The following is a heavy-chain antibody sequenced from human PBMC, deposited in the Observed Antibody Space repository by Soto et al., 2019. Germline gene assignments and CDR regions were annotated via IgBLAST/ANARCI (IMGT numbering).Heavy chain of an antibody. CDR1: GYTFTSYY. V-gene: IGHV1-46*01. CDR3: ARDLVGYGSGSLIYGMDV. CDR2: INPSGGST. Sequence: ASVKVSCKASGYTFTSYYMHWVRQAPGQGLEWMGIINPSGGSTSYAQKFQGRVTMTRDTPTSTVYMELSSLRSEDTAVYYCARDLVGYGSGSLIYGMDVWGQGTTVTVSS. J-gene: IGHJ6*02. D-gene: IGHD3-10*01.